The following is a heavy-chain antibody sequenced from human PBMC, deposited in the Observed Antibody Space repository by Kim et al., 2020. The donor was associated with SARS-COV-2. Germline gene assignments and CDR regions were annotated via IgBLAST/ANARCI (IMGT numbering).Heavy chain of an antibody. CDR1: GGTFTTYA. CDR2: INPVIDTT. D-gene: IGHD5-12*01. V-gene: IGHV1-69*13. J-gene: IGHJ6*02. CDR3: SRCKGNGFESPSYYYYMDV. Sequence: SVKVSCKAPGGTFTTYAINWVRQAPGQGLEWVGGINPVIDTTNYAQKFQGRASITADESTTTVYMELTSLTSEDTAVYYCSRCKGNGFESPSYYYYMDVWGQGTTVIVSS.